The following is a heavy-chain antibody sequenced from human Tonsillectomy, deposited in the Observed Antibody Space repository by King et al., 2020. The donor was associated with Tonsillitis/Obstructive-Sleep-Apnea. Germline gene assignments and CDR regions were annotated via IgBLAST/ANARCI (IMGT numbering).Heavy chain of an antibody. J-gene: IGHJ4*02. Sequence: HLQLQESGPGLVKPSETLSLTCTVSGGSISSSAYYWGWIRQPPGKGLEWIGSIYYSGSTYYNPSLKSRVTISVDTSKNQVSLKLSSVTAADTAVYYCAREGEYSSTNYFDYWGQGTLVTVSS. D-gene: IGHD6-6*01. CDR3: AREGEYSSTNYFDY. V-gene: IGHV4-39*02. CDR2: IYYSGST. CDR1: GGSISSSAYY.